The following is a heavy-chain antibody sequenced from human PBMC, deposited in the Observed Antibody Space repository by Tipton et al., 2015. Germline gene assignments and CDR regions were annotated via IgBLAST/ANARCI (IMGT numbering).Heavy chain of an antibody. D-gene: IGHD6-25*01. Sequence: SLRLSCAASGFTFDDYGMTWVRQAPGKGLEWVAGIDWNGGRTGYADSVKGRFTISRDNAKNSLYLQMSSLRVEDTAVYYCARDIGAAGGWPAYWGQGTLVTVSS. J-gene: IGHJ4*02. CDR3: ARDIGAAGGWPAY. V-gene: IGHV3-20*04. CDR1: GFTFDDYG. CDR2: IDWNGGRT.